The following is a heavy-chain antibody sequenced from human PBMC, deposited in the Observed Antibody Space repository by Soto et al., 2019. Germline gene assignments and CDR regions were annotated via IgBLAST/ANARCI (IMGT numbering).Heavy chain of an antibody. CDR2: LNTDGSST. J-gene: IGHJ4*02. CDR1: GFTFSSFW. D-gene: IGHD3-22*01. Sequence: GGSLRLSCAASGFTFSSFWMHWVRQVPGKGLVWVSRLNTDGSSTNYADSVKGRFTISRDNAKNTLYLEMNSLRAEDTAVYYCARDRDSTSNEHYFDYWGQGTLVTVSS. V-gene: IGHV3-74*01. CDR3: ARDRDSTSNEHYFDY.